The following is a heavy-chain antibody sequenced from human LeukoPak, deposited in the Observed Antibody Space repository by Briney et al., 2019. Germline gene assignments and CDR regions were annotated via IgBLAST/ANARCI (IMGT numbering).Heavy chain of an antibody. CDR1: GFTFSSYW. V-gene: IGHV3-21*01. Sequence: GGSLRLSCAASGFTFSSYWMHWVRQAPGKGLEWVSSISSSSSYIYYADSVKGRFTISRDNAKNSLYLQMNSLRAEDTAVYYCARGEYDFWSGYYRNYYGMDVWGQGTTVTVSS. J-gene: IGHJ6*02. CDR3: ARGEYDFWSGYYRNYYGMDV. CDR2: ISSSSSYI. D-gene: IGHD3-3*01.